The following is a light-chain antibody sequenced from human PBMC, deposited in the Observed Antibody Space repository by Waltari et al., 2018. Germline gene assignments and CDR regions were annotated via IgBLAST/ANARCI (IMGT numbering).Light chain of an antibody. V-gene: IGLV2-23*01. CDR1: SSDVGSYNL. CDR3: CSYAGSSTLYV. J-gene: IGLJ1*01. CDR2: EGS. Sequence: QSALTQPASVSGSPGQSITISCTGTSSDVGSYNLVSWYQQHPGKAPELMIYEGSKRPSGVANLFSGSKSGNTASLTISVLQAEDEADYYCCSYAGSSTLYVFGTGTKVTVL.